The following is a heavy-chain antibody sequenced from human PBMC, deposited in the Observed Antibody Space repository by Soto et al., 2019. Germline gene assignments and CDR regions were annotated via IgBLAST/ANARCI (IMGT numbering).Heavy chain of an antibody. CDR3: AKDRIPWIVLTVYAIRAFDI. D-gene: IGHD2-8*01. CDR1: GFTFSSYA. J-gene: IGHJ3*02. V-gene: IGHV3-23*01. Sequence: EVQLLESGGGLVQPGGSLRLSCAASGFTFSSYAMSWVRQAPGKGLEWVLTIPGSAGGTYYADSVKGRFTISRDNSKNTLYLQMNSLTAEDTAVYYCAKDRIPWIVLTVYAIRAFDIWGQGTKVAVSS. CDR2: IPGSAGGT.